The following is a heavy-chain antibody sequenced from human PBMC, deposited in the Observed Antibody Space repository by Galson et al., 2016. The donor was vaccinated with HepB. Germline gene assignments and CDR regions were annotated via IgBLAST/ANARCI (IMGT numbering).Heavy chain of an antibody. CDR2: IWSDGSNK. D-gene: IGHD6-13*01. CDR3: AREAGIAAAATYDY. Sequence: SLRLSCAASGFTFSRYGMHWVRQAPGKGLEWVALIWSDGSNKYYADSVKGRFTISRDNSKNTAYLQMNIMRAEDRAVYVCAREAGIAAAATYDYWGQGTLVTVSS. V-gene: IGHV3-33*01. CDR1: GFTFSRYG. J-gene: IGHJ4*02.